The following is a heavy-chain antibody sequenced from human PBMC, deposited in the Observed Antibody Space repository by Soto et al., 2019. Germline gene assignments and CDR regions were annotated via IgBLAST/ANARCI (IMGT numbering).Heavy chain of an antibody. D-gene: IGHD5-12*01. CDR3: ARDHSGYSGYDSSYYYYGMDV. V-gene: IGHV6-1*01. J-gene: IGHJ6*02. CDR1: GDSVSSNSAA. CDR2: TYYRSKWYN. Sequence: PSQTLSLTCAISGDSVSSNSAAWNWIRQSPSRGLEWLGRTYYRSKWYNDYAVSVKSRITINPDTSKNQFSLQLNSVTPEDTAVYYCARDHSGYSGYDSSYYYYGMDVWGQGTTVTVSS.